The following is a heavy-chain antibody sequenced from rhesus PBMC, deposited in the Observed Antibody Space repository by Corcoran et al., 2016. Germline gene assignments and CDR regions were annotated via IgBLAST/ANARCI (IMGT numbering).Heavy chain of an antibody. Sequence: QVQLQESGPGLVKPSETLSLTCAVSGYSISSNYWSWIRQPPGKGLEWIGYIYGNSGSTYSNSSLKSRVTISKDASKNQFSLKLNSVTAADTAVYSCARHSPGNSLDVWGRGVLVTVSS. J-gene: IGHJ5-2*02. V-gene: IGHV4-80*01. CDR1: GYSISSNY. CDR3: ARHSPGNSLDV. CDR2: IYGNSGST.